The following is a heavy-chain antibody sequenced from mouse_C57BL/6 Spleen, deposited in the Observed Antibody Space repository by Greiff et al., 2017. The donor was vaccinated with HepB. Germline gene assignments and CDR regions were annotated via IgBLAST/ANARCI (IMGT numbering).Heavy chain of an antibody. CDR2: ISNGGGST. CDR3: ASPTGY. Sequence: EVHLVESGGGLVQPGGSLKLSCAASGFTFSDYYMYWVRQTPEKRLEWVAYISNGGGSTYYPDTVKGRFTISRDNAKNTLYLQMSRLKSEDTAMYYCASPTGYWGQGTTLTVSS. V-gene: IGHV5-12*01. J-gene: IGHJ2*01. D-gene: IGHD4-1*01. CDR1: GFTFSDYY.